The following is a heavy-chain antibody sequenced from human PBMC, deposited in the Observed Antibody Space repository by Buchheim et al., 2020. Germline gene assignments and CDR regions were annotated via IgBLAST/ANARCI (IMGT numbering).Heavy chain of an antibody. CDR2: INHSGST. D-gene: IGHD4-23*01. CDR3: ARSAVANWFDP. CDR1: GGSFSGYY. V-gene: IGHV4-34*01. J-gene: IGHJ5*02. Sequence: QVQLQQWGAGLLKPSETLSLSCAVHGGSFSGYYWGWIRQPPGKGLEWIGEINHSGSTSYNPSLRSRVTISVDTSKNQFSLNMSSVTDADTAVYYCARSAVANWFDPWGQGTL.